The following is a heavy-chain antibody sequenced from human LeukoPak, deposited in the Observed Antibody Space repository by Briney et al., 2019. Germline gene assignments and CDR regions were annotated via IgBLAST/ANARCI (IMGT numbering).Heavy chain of an antibody. V-gene: IGHV4-39*01. J-gene: IGHJ6*04. CDR2: IYYSGST. CDR1: GGSISSSSYY. CDR3: ARIITMVRGGGGQLDV. Sequence: SETLSLTCTVSGGSISSSSYYWGWIRQPPGKGLEWIGSIYYSGSTYYNPSLKSRVTISVDTSKNQFSLKLSSVTAADTAVYYCARIITMVRGGGGQLDVWGKGTTVTISS. D-gene: IGHD3-10*01.